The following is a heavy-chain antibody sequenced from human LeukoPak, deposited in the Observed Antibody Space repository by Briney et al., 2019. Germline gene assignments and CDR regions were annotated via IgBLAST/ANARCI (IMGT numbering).Heavy chain of an antibody. J-gene: IGHJ6*02. CDR2: IIPIFGTA. Sequence: ASVKVSCKASGGTFSSYAISWVRRAPGQGLEWMGGIIPIFGTANYAQKFQGRVTITADESTSTAYMELSSLRSEDTAVYYCARGGSSTSCYKSPCYYYYGMDVWGQGTTVTVSS. V-gene: IGHV1-69*13. CDR1: GGTFSSYA. CDR3: ARGGSSTSCYKSPCYYYYGMDV. D-gene: IGHD2-2*02.